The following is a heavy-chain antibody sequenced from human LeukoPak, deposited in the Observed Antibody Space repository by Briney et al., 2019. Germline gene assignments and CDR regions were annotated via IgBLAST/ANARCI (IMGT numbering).Heavy chain of an antibody. J-gene: IGHJ3*02. D-gene: IGHD3-22*01. CDR2: LYYSGST. CDR1: GGSITNNNYY. CDR3: ARKYYYDSSGYYYSLRPGFRGAFDI. V-gene: IGHV4-39*01. Sequence: SETLSLTCTVSGGSITNNNYYWDWIRQPPGKGLEWIGDLYYSGSTHYNPSLKSRVTISVDTSKNQFSLKLSSVTAADTAVYYCARKYYYDSSGYYYSLRPGFRGAFDIWGQGTMVTVSS.